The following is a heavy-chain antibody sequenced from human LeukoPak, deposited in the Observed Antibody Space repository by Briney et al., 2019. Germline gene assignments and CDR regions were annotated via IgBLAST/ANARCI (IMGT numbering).Heavy chain of an antibody. CDR2: ISDNGGDT. Sequence: SGGSLRLSCAASGFTFNNFAMSWVRQAPGKGLEWVSAISDNGGDTKYADSVKGRFTMSRDNSRNTLYLQMNSLRDEDTAIYYCGRDWKLDYWGQGTLVTVSS. V-gene: IGHV3-23*01. D-gene: IGHD1-1*01. J-gene: IGHJ4*02. CDR1: GFTFNNFA. CDR3: GRDWKLDY.